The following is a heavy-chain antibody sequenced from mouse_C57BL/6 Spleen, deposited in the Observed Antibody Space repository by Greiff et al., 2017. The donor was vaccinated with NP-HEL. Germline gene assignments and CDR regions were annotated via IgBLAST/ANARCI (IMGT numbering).Heavy chain of an antibody. Sequence: EVQLVESGGGLVQPKGSLKLSCAASGFSFNTYAMNWVRQAPGKGLEWVARIRSKSNNYATYYADSVKDRFTISRDDSESMIYLQMNNLKTEDTAMYYCVRQLRLGAMDYWGQGTSVTVSS. CDR3: VRQLRLGAMDY. CDR1: GFSFNTYA. D-gene: IGHD3-2*02. J-gene: IGHJ4*01. CDR2: IRSKSNNYAT. V-gene: IGHV10-1*01.